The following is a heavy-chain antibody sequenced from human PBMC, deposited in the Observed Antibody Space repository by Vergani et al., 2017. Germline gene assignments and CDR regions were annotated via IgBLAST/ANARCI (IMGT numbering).Heavy chain of an antibody. CDR1: GYTFTGYY. D-gene: IGHD6-13*01. CDR3: ARGGIAAAGTAENWFDP. CDR2: INPNSGGT. J-gene: IGHJ5*02. V-gene: IGHV1-2*02. Sequence: QVQLVQSGAEVKKPGASVKVSCKASGYTFTGYYMHWVRQAPGQGLEWMGWINPNSGGTNYAQKFQGRVTMTRDTSISTAYVELSRRRSDDTAVYYCARGGIAAAGTAENWFDPWGQGTLVTVSS.